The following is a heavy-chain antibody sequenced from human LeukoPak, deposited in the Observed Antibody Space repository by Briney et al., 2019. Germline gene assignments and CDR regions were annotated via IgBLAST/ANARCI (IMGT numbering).Heavy chain of an antibody. CDR2: INTNTGNP. CDR3: ARESNYGDQPDAFDI. V-gene: IGHV7-4-1*02. D-gene: IGHD4-17*01. Sequence: ASVKVSCKASGYTFTSYAMNWVRRAPGQGLEWMGWINTNTGNPTYAQGFTGRFVFSLDTSVSTAYLQISSLKAEDTAVYYCARESNYGDQPDAFDIWGQGTMVTVSS. J-gene: IGHJ3*02. CDR1: GYTFTSYA.